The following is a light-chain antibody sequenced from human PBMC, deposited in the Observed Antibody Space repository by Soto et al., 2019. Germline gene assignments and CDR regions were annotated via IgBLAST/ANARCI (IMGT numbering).Light chain of an antibody. CDR3: QQYYSFPQT. J-gene: IGKJ4*01. CDR2: DAS. Sequence: DIQMTQSPSTLSASVGDTVTVTCLARNSVSGWLAWYQQKPGEAPKLLIYDASALQSGVPSRFSGSGSGTDFTLTISCLQSEDFATYYCQQYYSFPQTFGGGTKVDIK. CDR1: NSVSGW. V-gene: IGKV1-5*01.